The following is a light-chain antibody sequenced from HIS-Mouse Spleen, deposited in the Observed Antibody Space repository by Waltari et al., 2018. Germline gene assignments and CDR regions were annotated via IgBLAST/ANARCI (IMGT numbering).Light chain of an antibody. V-gene: IGLV2-8*01. CDR3: SSYAGSNNYV. J-gene: IGLJ1*01. CDR2: EVS. Sequence: QSALTQPPSASGSPGPSVTLSCTGPRRDAGGYHYVSWYQQHPVQSPKLTIYEVSKRPSGVPARFSGSKSGNTASLTVSGLQAEDEADYYCSSYAGSNNYVFGTGTKVTVL. CDR1: RRDAGGYHY.